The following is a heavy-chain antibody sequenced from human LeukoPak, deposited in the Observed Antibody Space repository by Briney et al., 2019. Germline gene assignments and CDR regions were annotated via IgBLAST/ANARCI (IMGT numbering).Heavy chain of an antibody. CDR2: INPSGGST. D-gene: IGHD6-13*01. Sequence: GASVTVSCKASGYTFTSYYMHWVRQAPGQGLEWMGKINPSGGSTSYAQKFLGRVTMTRDMSTSTVYMELSSLRSEDTAVYYCARDGSSSWPENYYYYYYMDVWGKGTTVTVSS. J-gene: IGHJ6*03. V-gene: IGHV1-46*01. CDR3: ARDGSSSWPENYYYYYYMDV. CDR1: GYTFTSYY.